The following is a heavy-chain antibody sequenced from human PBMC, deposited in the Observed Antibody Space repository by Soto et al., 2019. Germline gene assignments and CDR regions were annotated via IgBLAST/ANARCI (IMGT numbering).Heavy chain of an antibody. CDR1: GFTFSSDC. V-gene: IGHV3-74*01. Sequence: EVQLVESGGGLVQPGGSLRLSCAASGFTFSSDCMHWVLQAPGKGMSWVARINSDGSSTSYADSVKGRFTISRDNAKNTLYLQMNSLRAEDTAVYYCARGMASSSENKGDYYYNSMDVWGQGPKATVSS. CDR3: ARGMASSSENKGDYYYNSMDV. D-gene: IGHD6-13*01. J-gene: IGHJ6*02. CDR2: INSDGSST.